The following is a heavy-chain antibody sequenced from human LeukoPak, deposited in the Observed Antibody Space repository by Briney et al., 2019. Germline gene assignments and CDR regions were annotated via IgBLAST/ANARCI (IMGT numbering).Heavy chain of an antibody. CDR2: LYPGDSDT. CDR1: W. Sequence: WIGXXRQMPGKGXEWXXXLYPGDSDTRYSPSFQGQVTISADKSISTAYLQWSSLKASDTAMYYCARRDYDILSGAFDIWGQGTMVTVSS. CDR3: ARRDYDILSGAFDI. V-gene: IGHV5-51*01. D-gene: IGHD3-9*01. J-gene: IGHJ3*02.